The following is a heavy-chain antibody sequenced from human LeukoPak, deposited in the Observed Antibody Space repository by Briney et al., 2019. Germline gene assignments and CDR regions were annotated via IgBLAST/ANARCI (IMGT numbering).Heavy chain of an antibody. CDR2: INHRGST. V-gene: IGHV4-34*01. Sequence: KPSQTLSLTCAVDAGSFSGYYASWVRHPPGKGLEWIGEINHRGSTNYNPSLKSRVTISVDTSKTQFSLKLSSVTAADTAVYYCASYDYWGQGTLVTVSS. CDR1: AGSFSGYY. J-gene: IGHJ4*02. CDR3: ASYDY.